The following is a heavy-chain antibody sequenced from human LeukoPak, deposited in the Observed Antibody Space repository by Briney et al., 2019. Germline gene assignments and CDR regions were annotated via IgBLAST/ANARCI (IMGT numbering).Heavy chain of an antibody. V-gene: IGHV1-2*02. CDR1: GYTFTGYY. CDR3: ARDQGSSWPLMFDP. J-gene: IGHJ5*02. CDR2: INPNSGGT. Sequence: GASVKVSCKASGYTFTGYYMHWVRQAPGQGLEWMGWINPNSGGTNYAQKFQGRVTMTRDTSISTAYMELSRLRSDDTAVYYCARDQGSSWPLMFDPWGQGTLVTVSS. D-gene: IGHD6-13*01.